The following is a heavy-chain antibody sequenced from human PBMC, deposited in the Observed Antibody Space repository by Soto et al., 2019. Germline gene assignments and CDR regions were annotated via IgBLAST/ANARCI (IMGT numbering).Heavy chain of an antibody. CDR3: ARLKANGVGAFDI. V-gene: IGHV4-34*01. CDR1: GGSFSGYY. CDR2: INHSGST. D-gene: IGHD2-8*01. J-gene: IGHJ3*02. Sequence: QVQLQQWGAGLLKPSETLSLTCAVYGGSFSGYYWGWIRQPPGKGLEWIGEINHSGSTNYNPSLKSRVTMSVDTTKNQFSLKLSSVTAADTTVYYCARLKANGVGAFDIWGQGTMFSVSS.